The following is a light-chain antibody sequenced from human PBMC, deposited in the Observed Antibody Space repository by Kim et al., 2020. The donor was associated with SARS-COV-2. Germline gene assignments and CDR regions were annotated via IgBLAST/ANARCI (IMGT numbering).Light chain of an antibody. V-gene: IGLV1-44*01. CDR2: SNN. J-gene: IGLJ1*01. Sequence: NSVNWYQQLPGTAPKLLIHSNNERPSGVPARFSGSKSGTSASLAISGLQSEDEADYSCAAWDDSLNDYVFGTGTKVTVL. CDR3: AAWDDSLNDYV. CDR1: NS.